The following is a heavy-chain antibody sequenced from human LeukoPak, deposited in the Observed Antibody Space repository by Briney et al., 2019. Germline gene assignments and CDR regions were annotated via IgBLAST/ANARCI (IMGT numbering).Heavy chain of an antibody. D-gene: IGHD2-15*01. J-gene: IGHJ6*03. CDR3: ATLGYCSGGSCYDYYYYYYMDV. V-gene: IGHV1-46*01. CDR1: GYTFTSYY. CDR2: INPSGGST. Sequence: ASVKVSCKASGYTFTSYYMHWVRQAPGQGLEWMGIINPSGGSTSYAQKFQGRVTMTRDTSTSTVYMELSSLRSEDTAVYYCATLGYCSGGSCYDYYYYYYMDVWGKGTTVTVSS.